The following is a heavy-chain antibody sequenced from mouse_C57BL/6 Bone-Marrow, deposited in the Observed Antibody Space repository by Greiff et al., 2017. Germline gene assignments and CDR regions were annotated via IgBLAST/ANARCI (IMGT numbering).Heavy chain of an antibody. CDR3: ARHGGSWFAY. CDR2: IRSGGSYH. J-gene: IGHJ3*01. V-gene: IGHV5-6*01. Sequence: EVKVVASGGDLVKPGGSLTLSCAASGFTFSSYGMSWVRPTPDKRLAWVATIRSGGSYHYSPDSVQGRFTISRDNAKNTLYLQMSSLKSEDTAMYYCARHGGSWFAYWGQGTLVTVSA. CDR1: GFTFSSYG. D-gene: IGHD1-1*02.